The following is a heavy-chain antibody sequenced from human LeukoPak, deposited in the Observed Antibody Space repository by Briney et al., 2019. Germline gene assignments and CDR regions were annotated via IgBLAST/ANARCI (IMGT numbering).Heavy chain of an antibody. Sequence: GGSLRLSCAASGFIFSGSAIHWVRQASGKGLEWVGRIRSKANSYATAYAASMKDRFTISRDDSKNTAYLAVNSLKTEDTAVYYCIASTRDHYFSYMDVWGKGTTVTISS. V-gene: IGHV3-73*01. CDR3: IASTRDHYFSYMDV. J-gene: IGHJ6*03. CDR2: IRSKANSYAT. CDR1: GFIFSGSA. D-gene: IGHD2-2*01.